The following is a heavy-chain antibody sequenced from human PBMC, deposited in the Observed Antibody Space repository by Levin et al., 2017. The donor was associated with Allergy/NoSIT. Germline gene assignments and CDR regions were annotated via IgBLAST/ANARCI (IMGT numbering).Heavy chain of an antibody. CDR3: AKDCEEDNWNDGLCSAFDI. V-gene: IGHV3-23*01. J-gene: IGHJ3*02. CDR1: GFTFSSYA. D-gene: IGHD1-20*01. Sequence: GGSLRLSCAASGFTFSSYAMSWVRQAPGKGLEWVSAISGSGGSTYYADSVKGRFTISRDNSKNTLYLQMNSLRAEDTAVYYCAKDCEEDNWNDGLCSAFDIWGQGTMVTVSS. CDR2: ISGSGGST.